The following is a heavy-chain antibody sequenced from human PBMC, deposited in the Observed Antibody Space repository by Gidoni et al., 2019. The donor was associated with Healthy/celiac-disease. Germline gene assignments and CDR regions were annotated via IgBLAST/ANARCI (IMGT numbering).Heavy chain of an antibody. CDR3: AKDTSSGYGSSWTLFDY. Sequence: EVQLVESGGGLVQPGRSLRLSCAASGFTFDDYSMHWVRQAPGKGLEWVSGISWNSGSIGYADSVKGRFTISRDNAKNSLYLKMNSLRAEDTALYYCAKDTSSGYGSSWTLFDYWGQGTLVTVSS. CDR2: ISWNSGSI. D-gene: IGHD6-13*01. J-gene: IGHJ4*02. V-gene: IGHV3-9*01. CDR1: GFTFDDYS.